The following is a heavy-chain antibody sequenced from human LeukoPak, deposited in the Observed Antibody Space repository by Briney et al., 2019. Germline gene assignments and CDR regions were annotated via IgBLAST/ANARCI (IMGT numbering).Heavy chain of an antibody. CDR1: GYTFTSNY. V-gene: IGHV1-46*01. Sequence: ASVKVSCKASGYTFTSNYIHWVRQAPGQGLEWMGMIYPRDGNTGYAQKFQGRVTMTRNTSISTAYMELSSLRSEDTAVYYCARVTYSGYDYGFDYWGQGTLVTVSS. CDR2: IYPRDGNT. CDR3: ARVTYSGYDYGFDY. J-gene: IGHJ4*02. D-gene: IGHD5-12*01.